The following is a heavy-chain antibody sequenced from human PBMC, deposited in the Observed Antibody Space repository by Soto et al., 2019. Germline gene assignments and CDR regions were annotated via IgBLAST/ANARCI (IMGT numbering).Heavy chain of an antibody. J-gene: IGHJ5*02. CDR3: ARVRDWFDP. V-gene: IGHV4-34*01. CDR1: GGSFSGYY. Sequence: SETLSLTCAVFGGSFSGYYLNWIRQPPGKGLEWIGEIDHSGYTNYNPSVKSRVTISVDTPKNQFSLRLTSVTAADTAVYYCARVRDWFDPWGQGTLVTVSS. CDR2: IDHSGYT. D-gene: IGHD3-3*01.